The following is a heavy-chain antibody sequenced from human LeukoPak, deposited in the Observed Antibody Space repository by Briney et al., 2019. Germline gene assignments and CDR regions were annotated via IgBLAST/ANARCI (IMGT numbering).Heavy chain of an antibody. CDR3: ARESAAGTWWYFDL. CDR2: IYYTGST. J-gene: IGHJ2*01. V-gene: IGHV4-59*01. D-gene: IGHD6-13*01. Sequence: NPSETLSLTCTVSGGSISSYYWSWIRQSPGKGLECIGYIYYTGSTNYNPSLKSRVTISVDTSKNQFSLKLSSVTAADTAVYYCARESAAGTWWYFDLWGRGTLVTVSS. CDR1: GGSISSYY.